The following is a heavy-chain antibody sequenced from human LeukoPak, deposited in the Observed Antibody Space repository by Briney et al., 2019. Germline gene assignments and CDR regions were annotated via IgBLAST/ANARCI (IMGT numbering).Heavy chain of an antibody. CDR3: ARVITMIVVGTTGYFDY. Sequence: GASVKVSCKASGYTFTSYGISWVRQAPGQGLEWMGRISAYNGNTNYAQKLQGRVTMTTDTSTSTAYMELRSLRSDDTAVYYCARVITMIVVGTTGYFDYWGQGTLVTVSS. D-gene: IGHD3-22*01. CDR2: ISAYNGNT. CDR1: GYTFTSYG. J-gene: IGHJ4*02. V-gene: IGHV1-18*01.